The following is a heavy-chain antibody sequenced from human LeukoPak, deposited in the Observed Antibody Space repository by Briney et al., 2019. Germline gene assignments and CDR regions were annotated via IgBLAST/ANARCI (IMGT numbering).Heavy chain of an antibody. CDR2: IRTKDFGGTT. V-gene: IGHV3-49*04. CDR1: GFTFGDYS. J-gene: IGHJ4*02. D-gene: IGHD3-10*01. Sequence: GGSLRLSCTASGFTFGDYSMSWVRQAPGRGLEYIGFIRTKDFGGTTEYAASVKGRFTISRDDSKSIAYLQIHSLQSEDTAVYYCSRDGLDYYGSGSYRGFDYWGQGTLVTVSS. CDR3: SRDGLDYYGSGSYRGFDY.